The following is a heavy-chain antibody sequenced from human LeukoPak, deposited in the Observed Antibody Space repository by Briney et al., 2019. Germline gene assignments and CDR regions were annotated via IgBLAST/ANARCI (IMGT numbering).Heavy chain of an antibody. J-gene: IGHJ5*02. CDR1: VGSITPYF. CDR2: IYYIGST. CDR3: ARDKGRYGSGTRGFTWFDP. D-gene: IGHD3-10*01. Sequence: SETLSLTCTVSVGSITPYFWSWIRQPPGKGLEGVGYIYYIGSTNYNPSLESRVTISVDKPKNDFSLVLDSVTAADTAVYYCARDKGRYGSGTRGFTWFDPWGQGTLVTVSS. V-gene: IGHV4-59*01.